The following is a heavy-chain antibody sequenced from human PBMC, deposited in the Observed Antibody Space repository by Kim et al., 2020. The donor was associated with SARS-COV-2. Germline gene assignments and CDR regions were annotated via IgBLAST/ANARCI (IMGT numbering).Heavy chain of an antibody. CDR2: IIPIFGTA. J-gene: IGHJ3*02. V-gene: IGHV1-69*13. CDR1: GGTFSSYA. Sequence: SVKVSCKASGGTFSSYAISWVRQAPGQGLEWMGGIIPIFGTANYAQKFQGRVTITADESTSTAYMELSSLRSEDTAVYYCARDSGWAVAGVTDAFDIWGQGTMVTVSS. D-gene: IGHD6-19*01. CDR3: ARDSGWAVAGVTDAFDI.